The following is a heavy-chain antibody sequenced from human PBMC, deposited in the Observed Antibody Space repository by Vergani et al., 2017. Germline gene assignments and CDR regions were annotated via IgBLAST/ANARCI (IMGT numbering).Heavy chain of an antibody. CDR2: IRYDGSNK. J-gene: IGHJ4*02. CDR3: AKDGAYSGYYLDY. V-gene: IGHV3-30*02. Sequence: VQLVESGGGLVQPGRSLRLSCAASGFTFSSYGMHWVRQAPGKGLEWVAFIRYDGSNKYYADSVKGRFTISRDNSKNTLYLQMNSLRAEDTAVYYCAKDGAYSGYYLDYWGQGTLVTVSS. D-gene: IGHD3-22*01. CDR1: GFTFSSYG.